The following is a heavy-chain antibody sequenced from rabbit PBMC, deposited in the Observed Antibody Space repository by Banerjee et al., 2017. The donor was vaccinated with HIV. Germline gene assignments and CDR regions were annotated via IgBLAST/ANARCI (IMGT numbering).Heavy chain of an antibody. D-gene: IGHD6-1*01. CDR3: ARGLAGYGGYGYAIVPYFKL. CDR1: GFSFSSSYH. J-gene: IGHJ4*01. V-gene: IGHV1S40*01. Sequence: QSLEESGGDLVKPEGSLTLTCKASGFSFSSSYHICWVRQAPGKGLEWIVCIVAGSTGSSYYASWAKGRFTISKTSSTTVTLHVTSLTAADTATYFCARGLAGYGGYGYAIVPYFKLWGPGTLVTVS. CDR2: IVAGSTGSS.